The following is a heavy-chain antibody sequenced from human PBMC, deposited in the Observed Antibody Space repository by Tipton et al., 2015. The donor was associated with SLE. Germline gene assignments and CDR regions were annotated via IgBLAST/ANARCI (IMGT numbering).Heavy chain of an antibody. CDR2: INHSGST. D-gene: IGHD5-18*01. J-gene: IGHJ6*03. Sequence: TLSLTCAVYGGSFSGYYWSWIRQPPGKGLEWIGEINHSGSTNYNPSLKSRVTISVDTSKSQFSLKLSSVTAADTAVYYCARGLRGYSYGLDYYYYYMDVWGKGTTVTVSS. V-gene: IGHV4-34*01. CDR3: ARGLRGYSYGLDYYYYYMDV. CDR1: GGSFSGYY.